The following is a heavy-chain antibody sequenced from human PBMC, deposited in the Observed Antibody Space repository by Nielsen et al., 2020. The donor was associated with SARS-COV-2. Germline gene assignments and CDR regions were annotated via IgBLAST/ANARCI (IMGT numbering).Heavy chain of an antibody. V-gene: IGHV1-8*01. Sequence: ASVKVPCKASGYTFTSYDINWVRQATGQGLEWMGWMNPNSGNTGYAQKFQGRVTMTRNTSISTAYMELSSLRSEDTAVYYCARAGGSYYVPAFDIWGQGTMVTVSS. D-gene: IGHD1-26*01. CDR2: MNPNSGNT. CDR1: GYTFTSYD. J-gene: IGHJ3*02. CDR3: ARAGGSYYVPAFDI.